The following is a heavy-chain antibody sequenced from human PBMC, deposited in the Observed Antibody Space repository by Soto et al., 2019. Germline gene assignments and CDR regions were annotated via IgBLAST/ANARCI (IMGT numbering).Heavy chain of an antibody. Sequence: GGSLRLSCAASGFTFSSYAMSWVRQAPGKGLEWVSAISGSGGSTYYADSVKGRFTISRDNSKNTLYLQMNSLRAEDTAVYYCAKFFTMVRGVPRWFDPWGQGTLVTVSS. CDR3: AKFFTMVRGVPRWFDP. D-gene: IGHD3-10*01. CDR1: GFTFSSYA. J-gene: IGHJ5*02. CDR2: ISGSGGST. V-gene: IGHV3-23*01.